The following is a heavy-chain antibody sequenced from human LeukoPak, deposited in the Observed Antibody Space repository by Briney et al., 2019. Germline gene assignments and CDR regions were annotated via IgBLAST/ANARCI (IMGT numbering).Heavy chain of an antibody. CDR3: AKGYSSVWYSHFDY. CDR1: GFTFSSYA. CDR2: IIPSGGST. Sequence: GGSPRLSCAASGFTFSSYAMSWVRQAPGKGLQWVSAIIPSGGSTYYADSVKGRFTIPRDNSKNTLYLQMNSLRAEDTAVYYCAKGYSSVWYSHFDYWGQGTLVTVSS. D-gene: IGHD6-19*01. V-gene: IGHV3-23*01. J-gene: IGHJ4*02.